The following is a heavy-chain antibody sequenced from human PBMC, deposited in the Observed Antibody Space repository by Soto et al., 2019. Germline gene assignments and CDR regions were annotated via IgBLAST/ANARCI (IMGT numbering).Heavy chain of an antibody. D-gene: IGHD1-7*01. CDR3: TRESDWNYEDFDY. V-gene: IGHV3-49*04. Sequence: GGSLRLSCTASGFTFGDYAMSWVRQAPGKGLEWVGFIRGKAYGGTTEYAASVKSRFTISRDDSKSIAYLQMNSLKTEDTAVYYCTRESDWNYEDFDYWGQGTLVTVSS. J-gene: IGHJ4*02. CDR2: IRGKAYGGTT. CDR1: GFTFGDYA.